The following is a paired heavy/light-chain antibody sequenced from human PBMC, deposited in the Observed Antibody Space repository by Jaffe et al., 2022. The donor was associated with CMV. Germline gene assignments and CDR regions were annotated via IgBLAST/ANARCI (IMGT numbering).Light chain of an antibody. CDR3: LQDYNYPT. CDR1: QGIRND. Sequence: AIQMTQSPSSLSASVGDRVTITCRASQGIRNDLGWYQQKPGKAPKLLIYAASSLQSGVPSRFSGSGSGTDFTLTISSLQPEDFATYYCLQDYNYPTFGQGTKVEIK. J-gene: IGKJ1*01. V-gene: IGKV1-6*01. CDR2: AAS.
Heavy chain of an antibody. D-gene: IGHD3-10*01. CDR3: ARQVLGGSGSYY. CDR2: IYYSGST. V-gene: IGHV4-39*01. Sequence: QLQLQESGPGLVKPSETLSLTCTVSGGSISSSSYYWGWIRQPPGKGLEWIGSIYYSGSTYYNPSLKSRVTISVDTSKNQFSLKLSSVTAADTAVYYCARQVLGGSGSYYWGQGTLVTVSS. CDR1: GGSISSSSYY. J-gene: IGHJ4*02.